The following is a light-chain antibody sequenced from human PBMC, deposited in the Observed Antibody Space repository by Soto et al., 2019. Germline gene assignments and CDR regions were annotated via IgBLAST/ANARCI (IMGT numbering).Light chain of an antibody. CDR2: DVS. CDR1: SSDVGGYDF. CDR3: SSYEGTNTWV. J-gene: IGLJ3*02. V-gene: IGLV2-8*01. Sequence: QSALTQPPSASGSPGQSVTISCTGTSSDVGGYDFVSWYQHHPGKAPKLIIFDVSKRPSGVPDRFSGSKSGNTASLTVSGLQAEDEADYYCSSYEGTNTWVFGGGTQLTVL.